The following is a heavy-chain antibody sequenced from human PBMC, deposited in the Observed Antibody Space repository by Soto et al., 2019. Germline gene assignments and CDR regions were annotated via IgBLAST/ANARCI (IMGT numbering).Heavy chain of an antibody. CDR1: GYTFTSYG. CDR3: VREMWTRSVTQNFFDY. V-gene: IGHV1-18*01. D-gene: IGHD6-25*01. J-gene: IGHJ4*02. Sequence: QVQLVQSEGELRQPGASVTVSCRASGYTFTSYGIIWVRQAPGQGLEWMGYISPNSGATTYAQNLQGRLTLTTDTSTSTAYMELRSLSSDDTAIYYCVREMWTRSVTQNFFDYWGLGALVTVSS. CDR2: ISPNSGAT.